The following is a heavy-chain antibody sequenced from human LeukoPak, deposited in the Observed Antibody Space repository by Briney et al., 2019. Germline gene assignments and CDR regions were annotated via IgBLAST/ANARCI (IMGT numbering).Heavy chain of an antibody. Sequence: GRCLRLSCAASGFTFSSYGMHWVRQAPGKGLEWVAVIWYDGSNKYYADSVKGRFTISRDNSKNALYLQMNSLRAEDTAVYYCARHIVGVPAATSGMDVWGKGPTVTVSS. J-gene: IGHJ6*04. CDR3: ARHIVGVPAATSGMDV. V-gene: IGHV3-33*01. CDR1: GFTFSSYG. D-gene: IGHD2-2*01. CDR2: IWYDGSNK.